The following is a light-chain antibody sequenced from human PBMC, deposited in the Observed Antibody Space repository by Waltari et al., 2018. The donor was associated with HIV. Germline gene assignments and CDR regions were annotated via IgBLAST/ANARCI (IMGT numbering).Light chain of an antibody. CDR3: QSYDSSLSGWV. V-gene: IGLV1-40*01. CDR2: GNY. CDR1: SSNIGAGYD. Sequence: QSVLTQPPSVSGAPGQRVTISRTGSSSNIGAGYDIPWYQQLPGTAPKLLIYGNYNRPSGVPDRFSGSKSGTSASLAITGLQAEDEADYYCQSYDSSLSGWVFGGGTKLTVL. J-gene: IGLJ3*02.